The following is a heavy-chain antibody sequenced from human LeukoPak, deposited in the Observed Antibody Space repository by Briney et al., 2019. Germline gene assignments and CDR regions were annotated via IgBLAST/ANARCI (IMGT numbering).Heavy chain of an antibody. D-gene: IGHD2-2*02. Sequence: PGGSLRLSCTASGFTFDDYAMHWVRQAPGKGLEWVSGISWNSGSIGYADSVKGRFTISRDNAKNSLYLQMNSLRAEDMALYYCARSQLLYSYMDVWGKGTTATVSS. CDR1: GFTFDDYA. CDR2: ISWNSGSI. J-gene: IGHJ6*03. CDR3: ARSQLLYSYMDV. V-gene: IGHV3-9*03.